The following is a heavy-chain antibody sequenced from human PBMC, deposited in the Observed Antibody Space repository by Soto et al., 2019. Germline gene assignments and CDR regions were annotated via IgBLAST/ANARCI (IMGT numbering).Heavy chain of an antibody. Sequence: QVQLQQWGAGLLKPSETLSLTCAVYGGSFSGYYWSWIRQPPGKGLEWIGEINHSGSTNYNPSLKSRVTISVDTSKNQFSLKLSSVTAADTAVYYCARSNRIAVAGTRGRYYFGYWGQGPLVTVSS. CDR2: INHSGST. J-gene: IGHJ4*02. CDR3: ARSNRIAVAGTRGRYYFGY. CDR1: GGSFSGYY. D-gene: IGHD6-19*01. V-gene: IGHV4-34*01.